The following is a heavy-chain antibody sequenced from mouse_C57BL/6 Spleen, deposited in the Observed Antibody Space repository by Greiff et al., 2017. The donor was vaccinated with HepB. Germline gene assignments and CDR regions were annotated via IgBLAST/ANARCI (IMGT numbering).Heavy chain of an antibody. D-gene: IGHD1-1*01. CDR1: GYTFTSYW. CDR3: AGDYYGSSPWFAY. V-gene: IGHV1-64*01. J-gene: IGHJ3*01. CDR2: IHPNSGST. Sequence: QVQLQQPGAELVKPGASVKLSCKASGYTFTSYWMHWVKQRPGQGLEWIGMIHPNSGSTNYNEKFKSKATLTVDKSSSTAYMQLSSLTSEDSAVYYCAGDYYGSSPWFAYWGQGTLVTVSA.